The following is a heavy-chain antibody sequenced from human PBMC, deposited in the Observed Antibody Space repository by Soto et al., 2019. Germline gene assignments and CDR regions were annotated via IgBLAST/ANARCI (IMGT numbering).Heavy chain of an antibody. J-gene: IGHJ4*02. CDR2: IYNSEST. V-gene: IGHV4-61*01. CDR3: ARVKGYTYGYDPRYYFDY. Sequence: PSETLSLTCTVSGGSVSSGSYYWSWIRQPPGKGLEWIGHIYNSESTNYNPSLKSRVTISADTSKSQFSLKLNSMTAADTAVYFCARVKGYTYGYDPRYYFDYWGQGTLVTVSS. D-gene: IGHD5-18*01. CDR1: GGSVSSGSYY.